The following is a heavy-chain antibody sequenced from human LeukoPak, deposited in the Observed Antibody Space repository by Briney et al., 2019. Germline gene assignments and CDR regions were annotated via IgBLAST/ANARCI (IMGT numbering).Heavy chain of an antibody. V-gene: IGHV3-23*01. CDR1: GFTFSSYA. CDR2: ISGSGGST. Sequence: GGSLRLSCAASGFTFSSYAMSWVRQAPGKGLEWVSAISGSGGSTYYADSVKGRFTISRDNSKNTLYLQMNSLRAEDTAVYYCAKDLGNSGLYDSSGYYYLGPLDYWGQGTLVTVSS. J-gene: IGHJ4*02. D-gene: IGHD3-22*01. CDR3: AKDLGNSGLYDSSGYYYLGPLDY.